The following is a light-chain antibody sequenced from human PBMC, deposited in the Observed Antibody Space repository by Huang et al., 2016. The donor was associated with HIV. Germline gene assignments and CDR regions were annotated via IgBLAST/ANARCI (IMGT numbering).Light chain of an antibody. CDR2: DAS. Sequence: DIQLTQSPSAMSASVGDRVSITCRASQGIANYLAWFQQKPGGAPKRLIYDASSLQSGVPSRFSGSGSGTKYTLTISRLQPEDFATYYCLQHHGYPRTFGQGTKV. CDR3: LQHHGYPRT. V-gene: IGKV1-17*03. CDR1: QGIANY. J-gene: IGKJ1*01.